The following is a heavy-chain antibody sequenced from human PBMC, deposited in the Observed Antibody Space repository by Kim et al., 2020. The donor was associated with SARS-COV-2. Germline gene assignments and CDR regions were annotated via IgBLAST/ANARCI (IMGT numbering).Heavy chain of an antibody. Sequence: RFTISRDNSKNTLYLQMNSLRAEDTAIYYCANEPPEPYCGGDCYSKLFRYWGQGTLVTVSS. CDR3: ANEPPEPYCGGDCYSKLFRY. J-gene: IGHJ4*02. D-gene: IGHD2-21*01. V-gene: IGHV3-23*01.